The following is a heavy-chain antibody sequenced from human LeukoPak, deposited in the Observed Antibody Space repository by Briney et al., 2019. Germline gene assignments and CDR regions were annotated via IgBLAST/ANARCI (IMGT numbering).Heavy chain of an antibody. J-gene: IGHJ4*02. D-gene: IGHD2-2*02. Sequence: SETLSLTCAVYGGSFSGYYWSWIRQPPGKGLEWIGEINHSGSTNYNPSLKSRVTISVDTSKNQFSLKLSSVTAADTAVYYCARVVVVPAAIPIDYWGQGTLVTVSS. CDR3: ARVVVVPAAIPIDY. CDR2: INHSGST. CDR1: GGSFSGYY. V-gene: IGHV4-34*01.